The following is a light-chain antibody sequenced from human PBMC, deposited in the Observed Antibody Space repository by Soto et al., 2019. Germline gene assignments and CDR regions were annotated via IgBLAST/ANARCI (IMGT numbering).Light chain of an antibody. V-gene: IGLV2-14*01. J-gene: IGLJ1*01. CDR1: TNDVAGYNY. CDR2: GVS. CDR3: NSYTTSGTFV. Sequence: QSALTQPASVSGFPGQSITISCTGTTNDVAGYNYVSWYQQHPGKAPKLMIYGVSDRPSGVSNRFSGSRSGNTASLTISGLQSEDEAEYYCNSYTTSGTFVFGTGTKLTVL.